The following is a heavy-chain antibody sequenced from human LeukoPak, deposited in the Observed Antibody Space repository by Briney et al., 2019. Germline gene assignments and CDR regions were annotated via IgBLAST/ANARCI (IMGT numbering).Heavy chain of an antibody. CDR2: ISGSGGST. Sequence: GGSLRLSCAASGFTFSSYAMSWVRQAPGKGLEWVSAISGSGGSTYYADSVKGRFTVSRDDSKNTLYLQMNSLRAEDTAVYYCAKDPLQNWIDPWGQGTLVTVSS. V-gene: IGHV3-23*01. CDR1: GFTFSSYA. D-gene: IGHD5-24*01. J-gene: IGHJ5*02. CDR3: AKDPLQNWIDP.